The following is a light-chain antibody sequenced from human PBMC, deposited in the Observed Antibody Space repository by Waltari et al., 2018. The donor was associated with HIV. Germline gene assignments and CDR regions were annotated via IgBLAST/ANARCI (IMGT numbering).Light chain of an antibody. J-gene: IGKJ4*01. V-gene: IGKV3-20*01. Sequence: DIVLPQSPGTLSLSPGERATLSCRASQRVSSGYLAWYQQKPGHAPRLLIYGASSRATGIPDRFSGSGSGTDFTLTISRLEPEDFAVYYCQQYGISPLTFGGGTKVEIK. CDR2: GAS. CDR1: QRVSSGY. CDR3: QQYGISPLT.